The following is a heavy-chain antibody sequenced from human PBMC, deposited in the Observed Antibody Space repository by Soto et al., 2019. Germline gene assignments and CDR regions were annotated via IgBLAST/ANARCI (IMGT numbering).Heavy chain of an antibody. J-gene: IGHJ4*02. Sequence: SETLSLTCTVSGGSISSYYWSWIRQPPGKGLEWIGYIYYSGSTNYNPSLKSRVTISVDTSKNQFSLKLSSVTAADTAVYYCARAEGGGSPYVFLGYWGRGTLVTVSS. V-gene: IGHV4-59*01. CDR3: ARAEGGGSPYVFLGY. D-gene: IGHD1-26*01. CDR1: GGSISSYY. CDR2: IYYSGST.